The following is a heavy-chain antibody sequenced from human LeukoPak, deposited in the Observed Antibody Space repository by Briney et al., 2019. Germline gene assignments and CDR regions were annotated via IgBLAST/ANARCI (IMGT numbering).Heavy chain of an antibody. Sequence: GASVKVSCKASGYTFTSYDINWVRQATGQGLEWMGWMNPNSGNTGYAQKFQGRVTITADKSTSTAYMELSSLRSEDTAVYYCARAKYYYDSSGYYGIDYWGQGTLVTVSS. CDR1: GYTFTSYD. J-gene: IGHJ4*02. CDR2: MNPNSGNT. V-gene: IGHV1-8*01. CDR3: ARAKYYYDSSGYYGIDY. D-gene: IGHD3-22*01.